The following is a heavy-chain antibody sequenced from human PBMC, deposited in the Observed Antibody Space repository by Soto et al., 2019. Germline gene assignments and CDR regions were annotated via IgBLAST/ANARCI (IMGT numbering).Heavy chain of an antibody. CDR1: GGSFSGYY. V-gene: IGHV4-34*01. CDR2: INHSGST. J-gene: IGHJ4*02. D-gene: IGHD3-10*01. CDR3: ATHMVRGVMPY. Sequence: KTSETLSLTCAVYGGSFSGYYWSWIRQPPGKGLEWIGEINHSGSTNYNPSLKSRVTISVDTSKNQFSLKLSSVTAADTAVYYCATHMVRGVMPYWGQGTLVTVSS.